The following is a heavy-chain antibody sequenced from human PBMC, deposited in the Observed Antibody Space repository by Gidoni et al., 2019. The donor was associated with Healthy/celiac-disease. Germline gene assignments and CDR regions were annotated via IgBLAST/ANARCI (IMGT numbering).Heavy chain of an antibody. J-gene: IGHJ6*02. D-gene: IGHD2-15*01. CDR3: ARDTHRGSGYYYYYGMDV. V-gene: IGHV3-33*01. CDR2: IWYDGSNK. Sequence: QVQLVESGGGVVQPGRSLSLSCAASGFPFSSYRMHWGRQAPGKGLEWVAVIWYDGSNKYYADSVKGRFTISRDNSKNTLYLQMNSLRAEDTAVYYCARDTHRGSGYYYYYGMDVWGQGTTVTVSS. CDR1: GFPFSSYR.